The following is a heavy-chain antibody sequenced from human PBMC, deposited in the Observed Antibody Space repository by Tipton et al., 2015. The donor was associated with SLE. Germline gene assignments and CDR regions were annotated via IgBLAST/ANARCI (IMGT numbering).Heavy chain of an antibody. CDR3: ARAGMITFGGIGY. Sequence: TLSLTCAVSGYSISSGYYWGWIRQPPGKGLEWIGSIYHSGSTYYNPSLKSRVTISVDTSKNQFSLKVRSVTAADTAVYYCARAGMITFGGIGYWGQGSLVTVSS. J-gene: IGHJ4*02. D-gene: IGHD3-16*01. V-gene: IGHV4-38-2*01. CDR2: IYHSGST. CDR1: GYSISSGYY.